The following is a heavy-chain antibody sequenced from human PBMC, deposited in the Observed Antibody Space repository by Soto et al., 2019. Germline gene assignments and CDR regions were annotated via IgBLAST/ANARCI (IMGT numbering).Heavy chain of an antibody. V-gene: IGHV3-33*01. CDR2: IWDDGDDR. D-gene: IGHD6-19*01. CDR3: AITGPYSSGWNYVDY. Sequence: QVQLVESGGGVVQPGRSLRLSCAASGFTLNHYGIHWVRQAPGRGLEWVAVIWDDGDDRDYEDSVKGRFTISRDNSKNTLYLQMNSLRAEDTAVYYCAITGPYSSGWNYVDYWGQGTLVTVSS. CDR1: GFTLNHYG. J-gene: IGHJ4*02.